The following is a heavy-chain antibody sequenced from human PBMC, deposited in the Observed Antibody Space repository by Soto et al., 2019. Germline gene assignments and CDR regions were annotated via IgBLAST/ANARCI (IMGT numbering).Heavy chain of an antibody. CDR1: GFTFSSYS. CDR2: ISSSSSYI. J-gene: IGHJ6*02. Sequence: EVQLVESGGGLVKPGGSLRLSCAASGFTFSSYSMNWVRQAPGKGLEWVSSISSSSSYIYYADSVKGRFTIYRDNAKNSLYLQMNSLRAEDTAVYYCARDKSTHYYYGMDVWGQGTTVTVSS. V-gene: IGHV3-21*01. CDR3: ARDKSTHYYYGMDV.